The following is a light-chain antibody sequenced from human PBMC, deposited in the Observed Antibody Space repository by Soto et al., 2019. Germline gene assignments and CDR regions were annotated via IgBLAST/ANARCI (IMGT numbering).Light chain of an antibody. CDR3: QHYGYSQWT. V-gene: IGKV3D-15*01. J-gene: IGKJ1*01. CDR2: GVY. Sequence: EIVMTQSPDTLSVSPGERATLSCRASQSVGINLAWYQQKPGQAPRLLIYGVYTRASGIPDRFSGSGSGTEFTLTITRLEPEDSAVYFCQHYGYSQWTFGQGTKVEIK. CDR1: QSVGIN.